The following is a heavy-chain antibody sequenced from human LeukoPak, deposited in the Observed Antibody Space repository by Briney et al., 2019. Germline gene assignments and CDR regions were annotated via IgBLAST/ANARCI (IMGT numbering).Heavy chain of an antibody. CDR2: ISGSGGST. Sequence: QSGGSLRLSCAASRFTFGSYVMSWVRQAPGGGLECVSAISGSGGSTYYADSVKGRFTISRDNSKNTLYLQMNSLRAEDTAVYYCARDSYDFWSGYYGYWGQGTLVTVSS. V-gene: IGHV3-23*01. D-gene: IGHD3-3*01. J-gene: IGHJ4*02. CDR3: ARDSYDFWSGYYGY. CDR1: RFTFGSYV.